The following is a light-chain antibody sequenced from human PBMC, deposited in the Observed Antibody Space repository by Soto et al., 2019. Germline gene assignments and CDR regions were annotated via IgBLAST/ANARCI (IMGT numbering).Light chain of an antibody. Sequence: EVVLTQSPATLSLSPGGRATLSCKASQSISSYLAWYQQKPGQAPRLLIYDASNRATGIPARFSGSGSGTDFSLIISSLEPEDFAVYYCQHRWTFGQGTKVEIK. CDR2: DAS. J-gene: IGKJ1*01. CDR3: QHRWT. V-gene: IGKV3-11*01. CDR1: QSISSY.